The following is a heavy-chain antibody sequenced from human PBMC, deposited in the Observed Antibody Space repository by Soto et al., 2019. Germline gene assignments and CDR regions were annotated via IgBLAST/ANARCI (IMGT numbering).Heavy chain of an antibody. CDR1: GGSISDFY. CDR3: AREGYKTYYYGMDV. D-gene: IGHD3-10*01. Sequence: QVLLQESGPGLVKPSETLSLTCTVSGGSISDFYWSWIRLPAGKGLEWIGRVYSRGTTYSNPSLKSRVTMSMDTSKNQFSLHVRFVTAADTAVYYCAREGYKTYYYGMDVWGQGTPVTVSS. J-gene: IGHJ6*02. V-gene: IGHV4-4*07. CDR2: VYSRGTT.